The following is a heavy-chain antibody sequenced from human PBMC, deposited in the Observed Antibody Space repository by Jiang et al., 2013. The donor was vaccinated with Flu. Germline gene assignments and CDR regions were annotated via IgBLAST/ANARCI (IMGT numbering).Heavy chain of an antibody. CDR2: IHYSGST. J-gene: IGHJ6*02. D-gene: IGHD4-17*01. CDR3: AIGRPDTETIRDYGMDV. CDR1: GGSIISYY. V-gene: IGHV4-59*01. Sequence: GSGLVKPSETLSLTCSVSGGSIISYYWSWIRQPPGKGLEWIGYIHYSGSTNYNPSLKSRVTISVDMSKNQFSLKLSSVTAADTAVYYCAIGRPDTETIRDYGMDVWGQGTTVTVSS.